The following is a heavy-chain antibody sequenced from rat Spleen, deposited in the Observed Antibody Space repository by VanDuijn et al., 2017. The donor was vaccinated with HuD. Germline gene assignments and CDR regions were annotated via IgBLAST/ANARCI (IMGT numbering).Heavy chain of an antibody. CDR2: ISYDGSRT. CDR1: GFTFSDYY. V-gene: IGHV5-29*01. J-gene: IGHJ3*01. Sequence: EVQLVESDGGLVQPGRSLKLSCAASGFTFSDYYMAWVRQAPTKGLEWVATISYDGSRTYYRDSVKGRFTISRDHAKSTLYLQMDSLRSEDTATYYCATRKANWFPYWGQGTLVTVSS. CDR3: ATRKANWFPY.